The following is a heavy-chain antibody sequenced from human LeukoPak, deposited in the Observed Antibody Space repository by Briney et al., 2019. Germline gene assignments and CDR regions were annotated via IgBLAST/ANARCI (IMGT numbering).Heavy chain of an antibody. V-gene: IGHV3-23*01. CDR1: GFTFSSYA. J-gene: IGHJ6*03. CDR3: VKGTSWINPYFYMDV. CDR2: LSTGGGTA. Sequence: PGGSLRLSCSASGFTFSSYAMNWVRQAPGKGPEWVSSLSTGGGTAFYADSVKGRFTISRDNSKSTLYLQMNSLRVEDTAVYYCVKGTSWINPYFYMDVWGKGTTVIVSS. D-gene: IGHD2-2*01.